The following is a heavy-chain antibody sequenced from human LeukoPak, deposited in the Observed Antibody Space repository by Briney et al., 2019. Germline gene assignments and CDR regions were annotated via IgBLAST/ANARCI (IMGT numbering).Heavy chain of an antibody. D-gene: IGHD2-2*01. CDR2: INPNSGGT. CDR3: ARAPYCSSTSCYVAVTPWFDP. J-gene: IGHJ5*02. V-gene: IGHV1-2*02. CDR1: GHTFTGYY. Sequence: GASVKVSCKASGHTFTGYYMHWVRQAPGQGLEWMGWINPNSGGTNYAQKFQGRVTMTRDTSISTAYMELSRLRSDDTAVYYCARAPYCSSTSCYVAVTPWFDPWGQGTLVTVSS.